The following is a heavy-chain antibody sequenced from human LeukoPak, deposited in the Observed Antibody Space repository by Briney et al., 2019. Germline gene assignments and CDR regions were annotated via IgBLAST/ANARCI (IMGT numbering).Heavy chain of an antibody. CDR3: AKGTANGDFDY. J-gene: IGHJ4*02. CDR2: ISSSSSYI. Sequence: GGSLRLSCAAPRFTFSSYNMNWVRQAPGKGLEWVSSISSSSSYIYYADSVKGRFTISRDNSKNTLYLQMNSLRAEDTAVYYCAKGTANGDFDYWGQGTLVTVSS. D-gene: IGHD2-8*01. V-gene: IGHV3-21*04. CDR1: RFTFSSYN.